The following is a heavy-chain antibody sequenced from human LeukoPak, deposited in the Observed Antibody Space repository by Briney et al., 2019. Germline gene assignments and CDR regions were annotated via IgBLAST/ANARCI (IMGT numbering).Heavy chain of an antibody. CDR2: ISGSGGST. J-gene: IGHJ4*02. V-gene: IGHV3-23*01. Sequence: GGSLRLSCAASGFTFSSYAMSWVRQAPGKGLEWVSAISGSGGSTYYADSVKGRFTISRDNSKNTLYLQMNSLRAEDTAVHYCAKRGRTYYYDSSETPQGDWGQGTLVTVSS. D-gene: IGHD3-22*01. CDR3: AKRGRTYYYDSSETPQGD. CDR1: GFTFSSYA.